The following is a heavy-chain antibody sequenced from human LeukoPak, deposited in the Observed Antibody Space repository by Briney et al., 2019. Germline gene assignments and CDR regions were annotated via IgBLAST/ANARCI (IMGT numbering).Heavy chain of an antibody. D-gene: IGHD3-3*01. Sequence: PGGSLRLSCAASGLTFSSYSMNWVRQAPGKGLEWVSSISSSSSYIYYADSVKGRFTISRDNAKNSLYLQMNSLRAEDTAVYYCARAPTYDFWSENNYYYYYYMDVWGKGTTVTVSS. CDR2: ISSSSSYI. J-gene: IGHJ6*03. CDR3: ARAPTYDFWSENNYYYYYYMDV. V-gene: IGHV3-21*01. CDR1: GLTFSSYS.